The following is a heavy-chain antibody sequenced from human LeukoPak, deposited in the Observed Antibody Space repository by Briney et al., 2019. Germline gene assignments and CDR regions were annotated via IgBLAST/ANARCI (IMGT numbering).Heavy chain of an antibody. Sequence: GGSLRLSCAASGFIFSSYAMSWVRQAPGKGLEWVLGISGTGGRTYYADSVKGRFTISRDNSKNTLYLQMNSPRADDTAVYYCAKISDSGGFFTGGAFYISGHGTMVTVSS. CDR3: AKISDSGGFFTGGAFYI. V-gene: IGHV3-23*01. D-gene: IGHD3-22*01. J-gene: IGHJ3*02. CDR2: ISGTGGRT. CDR1: GFIFSSYA.